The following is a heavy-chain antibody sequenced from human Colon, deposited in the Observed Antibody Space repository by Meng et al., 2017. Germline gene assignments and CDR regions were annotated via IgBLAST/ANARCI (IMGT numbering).Heavy chain of an antibody. CDR3: ARRLYTRPPGDFDS. V-gene: IGHV4-39*07. CDR2: IYFSGTT. CDR1: GASPRSSTYY. D-gene: IGHD2-2*02. Sequence: QLQLQESGPGLVKPSETLSLTCTVSGASPRSSTYYWGWIRQPPGKGLEWIGTIYFSGTTYYNPSLKSRVTISFDTSKNQFSLNLSSVTAADTAVYYCARRLYTRPPGDFDSWGQGTLVTVSS. J-gene: IGHJ4*02.